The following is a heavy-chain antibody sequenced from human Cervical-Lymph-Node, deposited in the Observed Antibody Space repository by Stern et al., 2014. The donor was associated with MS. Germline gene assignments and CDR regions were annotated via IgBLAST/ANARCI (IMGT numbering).Heavy chain of an antibody. D-gene: IGHD6-19*01. CDR2: IIPILGIA. Sequence: QVQLVQSGAEVKKPGSSVKVSCKASGGTFSSYTIRWVRQAPGQGLEWMGRIIPILGIANYAQKFQGRVTITADKSTSTAYMELSSLRSEDTAVYYCARDGEHSSGQRHWGQGTLVTVSS. J-gene: IGHJ4*02. CDR3: ARDGEHSSGQRH. CDR1: GGTFSSYT. V-gene: IGHV1-69*09.